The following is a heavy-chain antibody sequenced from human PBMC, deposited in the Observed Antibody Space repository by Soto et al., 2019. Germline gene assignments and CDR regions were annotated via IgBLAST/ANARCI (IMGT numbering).Heavy chain of an antibody. CDR1: EFSFDDYA. CDR3: AKPRIVGGFWTAGFDY. J-gene: IGHJ4*02. D-gene: IGHD1-26*01. CDR2: ITYTGVST. V-gene: IGHV3-23*01. Sequence: PGGSLRLSCAASEFSFDDYAMSWVRQAPGKGLEWVSSITYTGVSTYYVDSVKGRFTISRDNSKDTLYLQMNSLRAEDTAIYYCAKPRIVGGFWTAGFDYWGQGTLVTVSS.